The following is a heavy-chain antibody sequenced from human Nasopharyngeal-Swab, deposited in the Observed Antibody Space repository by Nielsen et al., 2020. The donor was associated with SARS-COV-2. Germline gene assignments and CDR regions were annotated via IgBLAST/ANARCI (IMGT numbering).Heavy chain of an antibody. Sequence: SETLSLTCAVYGGSFNDFYCSWLRQPPGERPEWIGENTHSGSTNYNPSLRSRSTISVDTSKNQFSLTLSSVTAADTAVYYCARGSHVTYTFDVWGQGTTVTVSS. CDR1: GGSFNDFY. CDR2: NTHSGST. V-gene: IGHV4-34*01. J-gene: IGHJ6*02. CDR3: ARGSHVTYTFDV. D-gene: IGHD2/OR15-2a*01.